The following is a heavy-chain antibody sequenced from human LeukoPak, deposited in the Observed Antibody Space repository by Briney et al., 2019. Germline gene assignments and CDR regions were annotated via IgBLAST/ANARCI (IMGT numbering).Heavy chain of an antibody. D-gene: IGHD1-26*01. Sequence: ASVKVSCKVSGYTLIGYYMHWVRQAPGQGLEWMGWINPNSGGTNYAQKFQGWVTMTRDTSISTAYMELSRLRSDDTAVYYCASAFSAGASEAAFDIWGQGTMVTVSS. CDR2: INPNSGGT. J-gene: IGHJ3*02. CDR3: ASAFSAGASEAAFDI. V-gene: IGHV1-2*04. CDR1: GYTLIGYY.